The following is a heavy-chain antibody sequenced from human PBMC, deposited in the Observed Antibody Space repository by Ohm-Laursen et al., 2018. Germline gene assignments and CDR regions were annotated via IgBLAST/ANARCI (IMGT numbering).Heavy chain of an antibody. CDR1: GFTFSDYY. J-gene: IGHJ2*01. V-gene: IGHV3-69-1*01. Sequence: SLRLSCTASGFTFSDYYMSWIRQAPGKGLEWVSSISSSSYIYYSDSAKGRFIISSDNAKNSLYLQMNSLRAEDTAVYYCARGRVIGYFDLWGRGTLVTVSS. CDR3: ARGRVIGYFDL. CDR2: ISSSSYI. D-gene: IGHD2-21*01.